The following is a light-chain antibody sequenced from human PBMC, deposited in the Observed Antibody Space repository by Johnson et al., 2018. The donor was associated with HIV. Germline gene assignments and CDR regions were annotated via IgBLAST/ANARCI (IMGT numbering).Light chain of an antibody. V-gene: IGLV1-51*01. CDR2: DNN. CDR1: RSSIGNNY. Sequence: QSVLTQPPSVSAAPGQKVTISCSGGRSSIGNNYVSWYQQLPGTGPKLLIYDNNKRPSGIPDRFSGSKSGTSATLGITGLQTGDEADYYCETWDSSLSGVFGTGTKVTVL. J-gene: IGLJ1*01. CDR3: ETWDSSLSGV.